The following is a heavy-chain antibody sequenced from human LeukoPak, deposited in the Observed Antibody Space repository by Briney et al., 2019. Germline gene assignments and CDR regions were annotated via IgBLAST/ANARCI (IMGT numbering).Heavy chain of an antibody. D-gene: IGHD1-26*01. J-gene: IGHJ6*03. Sequence: GSLRLSCAASGFTFSDYTMRWVRQAPGKRLEFVSAITSSGGNIHYANSAKGRFTISRDNSKNSLYLQMGGLRTEDMAVYHCARVKAGATISDFYYYYMDVWGQGTTVTVSS. CDR2: ITSSGGNI. V-gene: IGHV3-64*01. CDR1: GFTFSDYT. CDR3: ARVKAGATISDFYYYYMDV.